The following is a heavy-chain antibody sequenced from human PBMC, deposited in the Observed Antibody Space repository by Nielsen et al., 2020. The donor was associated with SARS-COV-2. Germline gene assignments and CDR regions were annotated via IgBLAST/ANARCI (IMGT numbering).Heavy chain of an antibody. CDR2: INPDNGDT. CDR1: GYTFTYYA. Sequence: ASVKVSCKASGYTFTYYAIHWVRRAPGRGLEWMGWINPDNGDTKYSQNFQGRVTVTRDTSASTAYMELSSLRSEDTAVYYCARDRGITSRHYSYFYFMDVWGQGTTVTVSS. V-gene: IGHV1-3*01. J-gene: IGHJ6*02. D-gene: IGHD3-10*01. CDR3: ARDRGITSRHYSYFYFMDV.